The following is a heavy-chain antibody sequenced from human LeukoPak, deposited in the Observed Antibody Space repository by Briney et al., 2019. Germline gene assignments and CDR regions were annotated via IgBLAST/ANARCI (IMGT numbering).Heavy chain of an antibody. CDR1: GDSINSGRYY. CDR2: IYISGST. CDR3: ARAWGPSSWYRYFDY. J-gene: IGHJ4*02. V-gene: IGHV4-61*02. Sequence: PSETLSLTCTVSGDSINSGRYYWSWIPQPGGKGLEWIGRIYISGSTNYNPSLKSRVTISVDTSKNQFSLKLSSVTAADTAVYYCARAWGPSSWYRYFDYWGQGTLVTVSS. D-gene: IGHD6-13*01.